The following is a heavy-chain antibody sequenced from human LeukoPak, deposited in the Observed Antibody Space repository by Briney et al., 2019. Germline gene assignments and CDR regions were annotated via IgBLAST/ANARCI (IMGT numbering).Heavy chain of an antibody. CDR3: ARVGYDYGDYLGAFDF. V-gene: IGHV4-59*08. CDR1: GGSISSYY. D-gene: IGHD4-17*01. CDR2: IYYSGST. Sequence: PSETLSLTCTVSGGSISSYYWSWIRQPPGKGLEWVGYIYYSGSTNYNPSLKSRVTISVDTSKNQFSLKLSSVTAADTAVYYCARVGYDYGDYLGAFDFWGRGTMVSVSS. J-gene: IGHJ3*01.